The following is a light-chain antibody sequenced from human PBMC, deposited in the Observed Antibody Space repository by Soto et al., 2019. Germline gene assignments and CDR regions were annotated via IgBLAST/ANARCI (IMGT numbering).Light chain of an antibody. J-gene: IGKJ1*01. CDR2: KAS. Sequence: DIQMTQSPSTLSASVGDRVTITCRASQSISSWLAWYQQKPGKAPKLRIYKASSLESGVPSRFSGSGSGTEFTLTISSLQPDDFATYYCQQYNSYSWTFGQGTKV. V-gene: IGKV1-5*03. CDR1: QSISSW. CDR3: QQYNSYSWT.